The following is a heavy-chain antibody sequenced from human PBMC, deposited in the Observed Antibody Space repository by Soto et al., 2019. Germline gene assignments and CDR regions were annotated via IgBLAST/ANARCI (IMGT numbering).Heavy chain of an antibody. D-gene: IGHD3-22*01. CDR1: GFTFSSYA. CDR2: ISYDGSNK. Sequence: GGSLRLSCAASGFTFSSYAMHWVRQAPGKGLEWVAVISYDGSNKYYADSVKGRFTISRDNSKNTLYLQMNSLRAEDTAVYYCARDNMEGSGYYHGYYSDYWGQGTLVTVSS. CDR3: ARDNMEGSGYYHGYYSDY. J-gene: IGHJ4*02. V-gene: IGHV3-30-3*01.